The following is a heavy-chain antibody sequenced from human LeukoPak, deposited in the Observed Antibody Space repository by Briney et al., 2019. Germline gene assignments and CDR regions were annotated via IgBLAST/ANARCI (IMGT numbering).Heavy chain of an antibody. J-gene: IGHJ5*02. D-gene: IGHD5-24*01. Sequence: GSLRLSCAASGFPFSSYAMSWVRPAPGKGLEWGSALSGSGGSKYYAGSVKGRLTISRENSKNTLYLQMNSLRAAETAVYYCAKDAERWLKYNWFDPWGQGTLVTVSS. V-gene: IGHV3-23*01. CDR2: LSGSGGSK. CDR3: AKDAERWLKYNWFDP. CDR1: GFPFSSYA.